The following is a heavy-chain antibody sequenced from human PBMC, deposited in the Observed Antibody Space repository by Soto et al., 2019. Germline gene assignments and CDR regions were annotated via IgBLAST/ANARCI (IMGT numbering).Heavy chain of an antibody. CDR2: INPSGGST. D-gene: IGHD5-18*01. V-gene: IGHV1-46*01. CDR1: GYTFTSYY. J-gene: IGHJ4*02. Sequence: ASVQVSCKASGYTFTSYYMHWVRQAPGQGLEWMGIINPSGGSTSYAQKFQGRVTMTRDTSTSTVYMELSSLRSEDTAVYYCAGGIQLWLFDYWGQGTLVTVSS. CDR3: AGGIQLWLFDY.